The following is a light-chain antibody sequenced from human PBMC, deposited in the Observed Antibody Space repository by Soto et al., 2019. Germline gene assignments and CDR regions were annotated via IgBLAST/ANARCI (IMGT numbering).Light chain of an antibody. J-gene: IGLJ2*01. V-gene: IGLV2-14*01. CDR1: SSDVGGYNY. CDR2: EVN. CDR3: TSFASSNTPVV. Sequence: QSALTQPASVSGSLGQSITISCTGTSSDVGGYNYVSWYQQHPGKAPKLMLYEVNSRPSGVSSRFSGSKSGNTASLTISGLQAEDEADYYCTSFASSNTPVVFGGETKVTVL.